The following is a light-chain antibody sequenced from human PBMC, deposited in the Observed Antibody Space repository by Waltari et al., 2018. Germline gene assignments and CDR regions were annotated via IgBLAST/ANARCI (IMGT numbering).Light chain of an antibody. J-gene: IGKJ2*01. CDR3: QQRSNWTPHT. V-gene: IGKV3-11*01. Sequence: EIVLTQSPATLSLSPGDTATLSSRASQSVGSYLAWYQQKPGQPTRLIIYDASNSPTGVTARFRGSGSGTEFTLTISSLEAEDFAVYYCQQRSNWTPHTFGQGARLEIK. CDR2: DAS. CDR1: QSVGSY.